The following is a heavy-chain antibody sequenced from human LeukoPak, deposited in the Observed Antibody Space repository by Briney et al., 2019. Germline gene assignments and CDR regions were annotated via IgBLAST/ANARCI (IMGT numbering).Heavy chain of an antibody. CDR3: AKDPHGTSLTPYYYYYYMDV. Sequence: PGGSLRLSCAASGFTFSSYGMHWVRQAPGKGLEWVAVISYDGSNKYYADSVKGRFTISRDNSKNTLYLQMNSLRAEDTAVYYCAKDPHGTSLTPYYYYYYMDVWGKGTTVTVSS. CDR1: GFTFSSYG. CDR2: ISYDGSNK. V-gene: IGHV3-30*18. J-gene: IGHJ6*03. D-gene: IGHD2-2*01.